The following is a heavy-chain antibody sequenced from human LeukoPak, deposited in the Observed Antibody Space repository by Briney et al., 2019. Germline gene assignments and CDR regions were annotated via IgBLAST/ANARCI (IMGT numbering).Heavy chain of an antibody. J-gene: IGHJ5*02. CDR3: ARLRAARASDP. V-gene: IGHV4-39*01. CDR2: IYFSGGT. CDR1: GDSISSSNCY. D-gene: IGHD6-13*01. Sequence: SETLSLTCTVSGDSISSSNCYWGWIRQPPGKGLEWIGSIYFSGGTYYNASLKSRVTISVDTSKNQFSLKLSSVTAADTAVYYCARLRAARASDPWGQGTLVTVSS.